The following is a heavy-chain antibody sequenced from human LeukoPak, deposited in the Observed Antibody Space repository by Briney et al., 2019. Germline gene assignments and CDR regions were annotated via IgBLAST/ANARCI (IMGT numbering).Heavy chain of an antibody. V-gene: IGHV3-53*01. CDR3: ARVAARPRYYYYYGMDV. CDR2: IYSGGST. CDR1: GFTVTSNY. J-gene: IGHJ6*02. D-gene: IGHD6-6*01. Sequence: GGSLRLSCAASGFTVTSNYMSWARQAPGKGLEWVSVIYSGGSTYYADSVKGRFTISRDNSKNTLYLQMDSLRAEDTAVYYCARVAARPRYYYYYGMDVWGQGSTVTVSS.